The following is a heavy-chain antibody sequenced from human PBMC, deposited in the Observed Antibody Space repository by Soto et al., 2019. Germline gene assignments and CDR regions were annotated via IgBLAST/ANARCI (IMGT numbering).Heavy chain of an antibody. Sequence: DVQLLESGGHLVQPGGSLRLSCAASGFTFSSYAMSWVRQAPGKGLEWVSSVSAGGDMTYYSESVKGRFTISRDNSNKALFLQMNSLRIEDTALYYCARGDGGGSGSPASYYYSGLDVWGQGTTVTVS. CDR2: VSAGGDMT. CDR1: GFTFSSYA. J-gene: IGHJ6*02. D-gene: IGHD3-10*01. CDR3: ARGDGGGSGSPASYYYSGLDV. V-gene: IGHV3-23*01.